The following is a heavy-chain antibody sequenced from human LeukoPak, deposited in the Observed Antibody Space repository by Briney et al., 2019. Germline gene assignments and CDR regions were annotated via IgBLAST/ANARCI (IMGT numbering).Heavy chain of an antibody. J-gene: IGHJ3*02. CDR1: EFTVSSNY. V-gene: IGHV3-53*04. D-gene: IGHD3-22*01. CDR3: ARWVTYYYDSSGYQYDAFDI. Sequence: PGGSLRLSCAASEFTVSSNYMSWVRQAPGKGLEWVSVIYSGGSTYYADSVKGRFTISRHNSKNTLYLQMNSLRAEDTAVYYCARWVTYYYDSSGYQYDAFDIWGQGTMVTVSS. CDR2: IYSGGST.